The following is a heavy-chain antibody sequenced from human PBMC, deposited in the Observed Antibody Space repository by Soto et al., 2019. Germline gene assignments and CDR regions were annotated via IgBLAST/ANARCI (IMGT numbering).Heavy chain of an antibody. Sequence: PGGSLRLSCAASGFTFSSYAMSWFRQAPGKGLEWVSAISGSGGSTYYADSVKGRFTISRDNSKNTLYLQMNSLRAEDTAVYYCAKGPQAGYYDSGTFYSSVPWGQGTLVTVSS. CDR1: GFTFSSYA. CDR3: AKGPQAGYYDSGTFYSSVP. D-gene: IGHD3-10*01. V-gene: IGHV3-23*01. CDR2: ISGSGGST. J-gene: IGHJ5*02.